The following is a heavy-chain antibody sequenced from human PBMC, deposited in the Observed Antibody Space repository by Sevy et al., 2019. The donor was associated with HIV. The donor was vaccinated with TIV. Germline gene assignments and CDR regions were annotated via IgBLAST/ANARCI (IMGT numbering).Heavy chain of an antibody. J-gene: IGHJ6*02. Sequence: GGSLRLSCAASGFTFSSYGMHWVRQAPGKGLEWVAVILYDGSKKYYADSVKGRFTISRDNSKNTFYLQMSSLTSEDMAVYYCARGLAALPGYYYGMDVWGQGTAVTVSS. CDR2: ILYDGSKK. V-gene: IGHV3-33*01. D-gene: IGHD6-6*01. CDR1: GFTFSSYG. CDR3: ARGLAALPGYYYGMDV.